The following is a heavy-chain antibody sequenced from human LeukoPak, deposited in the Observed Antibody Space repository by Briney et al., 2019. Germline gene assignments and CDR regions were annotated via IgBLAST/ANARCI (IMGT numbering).Heavy chain of an antibody. D-gene: IGHD1-26*01. CDR3: ARGGSLPDY. V-gene: IGHV3-74*01. Sequence: PGGSLRLSCAASGFAFSNYWMHWVRQTPGKGLVWVSRIISDGSSTSYADSVKGRFTISRDNAKNTLYLQMNSLRAEDTAVYYCARGGSLPDYWGQGTLVTVSS. CDR1: GFAFSNYW. J-gene: IGHJ4*02. CDR2: IISDGSST.